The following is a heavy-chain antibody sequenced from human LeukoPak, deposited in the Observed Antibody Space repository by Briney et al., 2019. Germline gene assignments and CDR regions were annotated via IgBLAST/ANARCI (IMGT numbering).Heavy chain of an antibody. V-gene: IGHV4-39*07. D-gene: IGHD6-19*01. CDR2: IYYSGST. Sequence: SETLSLTCTVSGGSISSSSYYWGWIRQPPGKGLEWIGSIYYSGSTYYNPSLKSRVTISVDTSKNQFSLKLSSVTAADTAVYYCAREVIAVALDYWGQGTLVTVSS. CDR1: GGSISSSSYY. J-gene: IGHJ4*02. CDR3: AREVIAVALDY.